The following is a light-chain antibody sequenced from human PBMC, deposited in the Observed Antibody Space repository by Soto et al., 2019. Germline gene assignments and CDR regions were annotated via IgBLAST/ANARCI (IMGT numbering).Light chain of an antibody. V-gene: IGKV2-28*01. Sequence: EIVLTQSPLSLPVTPGEPASISCRSSRNLLHSNGYYYLDWYLQKPGQSPQLVIYLGSNRASGVPDRFSGSGSGTDFTLTISRVEAEDVRVYFCAQGLATPFTFGGGTKVEIK. J-gene: IGKJ4*01. CDR2: LGS. CDR3: AQGLATPFT. CDR1: RNLLHSNGYYY.